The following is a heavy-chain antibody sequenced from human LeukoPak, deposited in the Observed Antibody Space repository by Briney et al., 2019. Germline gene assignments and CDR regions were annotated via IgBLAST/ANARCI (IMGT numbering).Heavy chain of an antibody. J-gene: IGHJ4*02. CDR1: GFTFCSYV. Sequence: PGGSLRLSWAASGFTFCSYVMNWVRPAPGGGLGWVSVISGSGDSTYYADSVKGRFTISRDNSRNTLHLQMNSLRAEDTAVYYCAKVISGAGTNYWGQGTLVTVSS. V-gene: IGHV3-23*01. CDR3: AKVISGAGTNY. CDR2: ISGSGDST. D-gene: IGHD6-13*01.